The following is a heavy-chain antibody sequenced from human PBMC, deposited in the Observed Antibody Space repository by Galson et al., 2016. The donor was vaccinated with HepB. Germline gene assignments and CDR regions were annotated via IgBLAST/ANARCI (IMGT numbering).Heavy chain of an antibody. CDR2: IHDSGST. Sequence: SETLSLTCTVSGGSISDYYWSWIRQSPGKGLEWIAYIHDSGSTNYAPSFRSRVTISVDTSKSQFSLMLTSGTAADTGVYYCARLAHGRFAWGQGILVTVAP. J-gene: IGHJ5*02. V-gene: IGHV4-59*08. D-gene: IGHD1-26*01. CDR3: ARLAHGRFA. CDR1: GGSISDYY.